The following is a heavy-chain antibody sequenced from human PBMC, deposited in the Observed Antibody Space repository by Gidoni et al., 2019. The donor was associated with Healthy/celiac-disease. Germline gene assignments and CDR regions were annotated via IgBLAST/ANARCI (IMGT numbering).Heavy chain of an antibody. V-gene: IGHV3-30-3*01. D-gene: IGHD2-21*02. CDR2: ISYDGSNK. Sequence: QVQLVESGGGVVQPGRSLRLSCAASGFTFSSYSMHWVRQAPGKGLEWVAVISYDGSNKYYADSVKGRFTISRDNSKNTLYLQMNSLRAEDTAVYYCARDRSYCGGDCYGGGFGYWGQGTLVTVSS. CDR1: GFTFSSYS. J-gene: IGHJ4*02. CDR3: ARDRSYCGGDCYGGGFGY.